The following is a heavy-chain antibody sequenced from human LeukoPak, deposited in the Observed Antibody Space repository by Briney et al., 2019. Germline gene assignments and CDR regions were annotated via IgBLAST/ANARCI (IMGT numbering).Heavy chain of an antibody. CDR1: GYSFTSYW. V-gene: IGHV5-51*01. D-gene: IGHD1-26*01. CDR3: ARHGMRPGIGPVY. J-gene: IGHJ4*02. Sequence: GESLKISCKGSGYSFTSYWIGWVRQMPGKGLEWMGIIYPGGSDTRYSPSFEGQVPIPADKSISTAYLKWSSLKASDTAMYYCARHGMRPGIGPVYWGQGTLVTVSS. CDR2: IYPGGSDT.